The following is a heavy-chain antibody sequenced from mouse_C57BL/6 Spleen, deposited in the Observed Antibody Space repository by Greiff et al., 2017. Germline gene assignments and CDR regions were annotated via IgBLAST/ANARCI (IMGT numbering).Heavy chain of an antibody. CDR2: INPNYGTT. D-gene: IGHD1-1*01. J-gene: IGHJ2*01. CDR1: GYSFTDYN. CDR3: ARMGYYGSSYPDCDY. Sequence: EVQLQQSGPELVKPGASVKISCKASGYSFTDYNMNWVKQSNGKSLEWIGVINPNYGTTSYNQKFKGKATLTVDQSSSTAYMQLNSLTSEDSAVXYCARMGYYGSSYPDCDYWGQGTTLTVSS. V-gene: IGHV1-39*01.